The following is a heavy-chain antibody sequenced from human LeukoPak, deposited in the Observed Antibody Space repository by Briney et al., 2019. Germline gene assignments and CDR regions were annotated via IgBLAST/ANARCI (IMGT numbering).Heavy chain of an antibody. CDR1: GFTFNSYA. CDR2: VSYDGSNK. Sequence: GRSLRLSCAASGFTFNSYAMHWVRQAPGKGLEWVAVVSYDGSNKYYADSVKGRFTISRDNSKNTLYLQMNSLRAEDTAVYYCARSTKTSYYYDSSGYYSAWGQGTLVTVSS. V-gene: IGHV3-30*14. D-gene: IGHD3-22*01. J-gene: IGHJ5*02. CDR3: ARSTKTSYYYDSSGYYSA.